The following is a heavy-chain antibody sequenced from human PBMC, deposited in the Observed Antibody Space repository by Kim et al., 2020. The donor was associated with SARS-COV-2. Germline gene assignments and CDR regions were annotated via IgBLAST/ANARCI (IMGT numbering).Heavy chain of an antibody. CDR1: GFTFSSYD. J-gene: IGHJ2*01. CDR3: ARGPGAVAGTVNWYFDL. V-gene: IGHV3-13*01. Sequence: GGSLRLSCAASGFTFSSYDMHWVRQATGKGLEWVSAIGTAGDTYYQGSVKGRYTISRENAKNSLYLQMNSLRAGDTAVYYCARGPGAVAGTVNWYFDLWGRGTLVTVSS. D-gene: IGHD6-19*01. CDR2: IGTAGDT.